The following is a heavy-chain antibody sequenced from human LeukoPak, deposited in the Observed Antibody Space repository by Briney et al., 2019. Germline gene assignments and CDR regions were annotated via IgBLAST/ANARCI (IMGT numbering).Heavy chain of an antibody. J-gene: IGHJ4*02. Sequence: GGSLRLSCAASGFTFSSYGIHWVRQAPGKGLEWVAVISYDGSNKYYADSVKGRFTISRDNSKNTLYLQMNSLRAEDTAVYYCARDRKSSSWYGATFDYWGQGTLVTVSS. V-gene: IGHV3-30*03. CDR3: ARDRKSSSWYGATFDY. D-gene: IGHD6-13*01. CDR1: GFTFSSYG. CDR2: ISYDGSNK.